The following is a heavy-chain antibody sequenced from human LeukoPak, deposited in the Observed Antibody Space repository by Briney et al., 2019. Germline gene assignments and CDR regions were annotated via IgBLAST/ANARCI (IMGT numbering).Heavy chain of an antibody. Sequence: SETLSLTCTVSGGSISSYYWSWIRQLPGKGLEWIGYIYYSGSTNYNPSLKSRVTISVDTSKNQFSLKLSSVTAADTAVYYCARRVDTAMADAFDIWGQGTMVTVSS. J-gene: IGHJ3*02. V-gene: IGHV4-59*01. CDR3: ARRVDTAMADAFDI. CDR2: IYYSGST. D-gene: IGHD5-18*01. CDR1: GGSISSYY.